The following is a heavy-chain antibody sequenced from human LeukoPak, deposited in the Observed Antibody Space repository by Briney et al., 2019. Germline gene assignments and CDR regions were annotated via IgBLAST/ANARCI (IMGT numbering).Heavy chain of an antibody. CDR3: AKERPDDYYGSGNYPNFFDY. CDR2: ISYDGSNK. V-gene: IGHV3-30*18. Sequence: SGGSLRLSCAASGFTFSSYGMHWVRQAPGKGLEWVAVISYDGSNKYYADSVKGRFTISRDNSKNTLYLQMNSLRTDDTAVYYCAKERPDDYYGSGNYPNFFDYWGQGTLVTVSS. D-gene: IGHD3-10*01. J-gene: IGHJ4*02. CDR1: GFTFSSYG.